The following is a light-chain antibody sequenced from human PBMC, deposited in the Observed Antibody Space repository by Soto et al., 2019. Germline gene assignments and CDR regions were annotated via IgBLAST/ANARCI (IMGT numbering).Light chain of an antibody. Sequence: DIVMTQSPDSLAVSLGDRATINCKSSQNVLYSSNNKNYLAWYQQKPGQPPKLLIYWASTRESGVPDRFSGSGSGTDFTLTISSLQAEDVAIYYCQHYYTTPYTFGQGTKLEIK. J-gene: IGKJ2*01. CDR1: QNVLYSSNNKNY. V-gene: IGKV4-1*01. CDR2: WAS. CDR3: QHYYTTPYT.